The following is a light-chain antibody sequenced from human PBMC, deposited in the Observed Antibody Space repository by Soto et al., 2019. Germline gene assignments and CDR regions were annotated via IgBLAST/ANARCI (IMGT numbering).Light chain of an antibody. J-gene: IGLJ3*02. V-gene: IGLV2-14*03. CDR2: DVS. Sequence: QSALTQPASVSGSPGQSITISCTGTRSDVGTYNFVSWYQQHPGKAPKLIIYDVSNRPSGVSNRFSGSKSGNTASLTISGLQADHESDYYCSSFTSTNTRWVFGGGTKLTVL. CDR3: SSFTSTNTRWV. CDR1: RSDVGTYNF.